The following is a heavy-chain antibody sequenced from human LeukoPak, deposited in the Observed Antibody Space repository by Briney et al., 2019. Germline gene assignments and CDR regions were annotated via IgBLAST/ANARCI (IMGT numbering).Heavy chain of an antibody. D-gene: IGHD1-1*01. CDR2: ISSTSSYI. V-gene: IGHV3-21*04. Sequence: GGSLRLSCAASGFTFNSYSMNWVRQAPGKGLEWVSSISSTSSYIFYADSVKGRFTISRDNAKNSLYLQMNSLRAEDTALYYCARSSHNNYWYFDYWGQGTLVTVSS. CDR1: GFTFNSYS. J-gene: IGHJ4*02. CDR3: ARSSHNNYWYFDY.